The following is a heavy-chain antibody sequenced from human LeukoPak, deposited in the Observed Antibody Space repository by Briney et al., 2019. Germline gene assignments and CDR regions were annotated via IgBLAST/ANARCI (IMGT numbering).Heavy chain of an antibody. Sequence: GGSLRLSCAASGFTFNTYAMTWVRQAPGKGLEWVSAISGSGGRTYYADSVKGRFTISRDNSKNTLYLQMNSLRAEDTAVYYCAGNQNYYGSGFYYYYMDVWGKGTTVTISS. CDR3: AGNQNYYGSGFYYYYMDV. J-gene: IGHJ6*03. CDR1: GFTFNTYA. D-gene: IGHD3-10*01. V-gene: IGHV3-23*01. CDR2: ISGSGGRT.